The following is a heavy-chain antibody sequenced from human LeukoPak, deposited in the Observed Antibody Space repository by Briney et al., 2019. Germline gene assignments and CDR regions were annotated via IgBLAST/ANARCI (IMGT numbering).Heavy chain of an antibody. CDR2: IYTSGST. Sequence: SETLSLTCTVSGGSISSGSYYWSWIRQPAGKGLEWIGRIYTSGSTNYNPSLKSRVTISVDTSKNQFSLKLSSVTAADTAVYYCAREYYDFWSGSIDYWGQGTLVTVSS. D-gene: IGHD3-3*01. CDR1: GGSISSGSYY. V-gene: IGHV4-61*02. CDR3: AREYYDFWSGSIDY. J-gene: IGHJ4*02.